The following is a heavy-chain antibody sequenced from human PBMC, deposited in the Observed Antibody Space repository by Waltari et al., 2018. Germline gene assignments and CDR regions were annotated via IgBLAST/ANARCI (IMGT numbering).Heavy chain of an antibody. CDR1: GYTFTSSH. V-gene: IGHV1-8*01. CDR2: MNPNSGNT. D-gene: IGHD3-22*01. J-gene: IGHJ4*02. Sequence: QVPVLQSGAEVKKPGASVKVSCKASGYTFTSSHLNWVRQATGQGLEWMGWMNPNSGNTGYAQKFQGRVTMTRNTAISTAYMELSSLRSEDTAVYYCARGPHHSSGYYSIDYWGQGTLVTVSS. CDR3: ARGPHHSSGYYSIDY.